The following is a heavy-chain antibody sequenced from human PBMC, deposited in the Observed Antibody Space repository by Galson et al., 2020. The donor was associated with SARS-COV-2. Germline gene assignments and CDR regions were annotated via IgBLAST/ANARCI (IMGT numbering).Heavy chain of an antibody. Sequence: ETSETLSLTCAVYGGSLSDYHWSWIRQPPGKGLEWIGEINHHGDTHYNPSLKSRVTISVDTSKNQFSLKLRSVTAAATALYYCASVTLTTDYWGQGTLVTVSS. CDR2: INHHGDT. D-gene: IGHD4-17*01. V-gene: IGHV4-34*01. J-gene: IGHJ4*02. CDR3: ASVTLTTDY. CDR1: GGSLSDYH.